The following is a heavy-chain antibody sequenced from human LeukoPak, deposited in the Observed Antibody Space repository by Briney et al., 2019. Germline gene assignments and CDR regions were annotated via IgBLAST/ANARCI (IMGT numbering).Heavy chain of an antibody. CDR2: IIPIFGTA. V-gene: IGHV1-69*13. CDR1: GGTFSSYA. Sequence: SVTVSCKASGGTFSSYAISWVRQAPGQGLEWMGGIIPIFGTANYAQKFQGRVTITADESTSTAYMELSSLRSEDTAVYYCARGQYDFWSGYYSNRRQIYYYYGMDVWGQGTTVTVSS. CDR3: ARGQYDFWSGYYSNRRQIYYYYGMDV. J-gene: IGHJ6*02. D-gene: IGHD3-3*01.